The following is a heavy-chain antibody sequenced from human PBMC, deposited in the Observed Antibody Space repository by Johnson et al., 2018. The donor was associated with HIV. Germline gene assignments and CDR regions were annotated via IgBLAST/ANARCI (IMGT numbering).Heavy chain of an antibody. V-gene: IGHV3-15*01. D-gene: IGHD4-17*01. CDR3: ARARMTTVTNDAFDI. CDR1: GFTFTNAW. CDR2: IKSKSEGGTT. J-gene: IGHJ3*02. Sequence: VQLVESGGGLVKPGGSLRLSCAASGFTFTNAWMNWVRQAPGKGLEWVGRIKSKSEGGTTDYAAPVKGRFTISRDDSKTTLYLQMNSLRAEDTAVYYCARARMTTVTNDAFDIWGQGTMVTVSS.